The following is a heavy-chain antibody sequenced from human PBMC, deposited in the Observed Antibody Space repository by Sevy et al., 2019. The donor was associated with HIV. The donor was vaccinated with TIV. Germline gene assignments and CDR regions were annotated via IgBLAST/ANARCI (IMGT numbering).Heavy chain of an antibody. J-gene: IGHJ4*02. D-gene: IGHD2-8*01. Sequence: GGSLRLSCAASGFAFYDYSMSWIRQAPGKGLEWVATLSFGCGKINYADPVKGRFTISRKNSKNSFYLQMDNLRVEDTALYYCAREGCTRPHDYWGQGTRVTVSS. CDR3: AREGCTRPHDY. CDR2: LSFGCGKI. CDR1: GFAFYDYS. V-gene: IGHV3-23*01.